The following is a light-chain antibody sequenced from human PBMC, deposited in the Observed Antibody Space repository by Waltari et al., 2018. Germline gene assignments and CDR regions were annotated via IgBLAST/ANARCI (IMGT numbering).Light chain of an antibody. CDR1: SGSIACYY. CDR2: DDD. J-gene: IGLJ2*01. Sequence: NFMLTQPHSVLASPGKTVTISCTRSSGSIACYYVQWFPQRPGSAPPTVIYDDDLTPSGLPERVSGSIDSSSNAATLTICGRRTEDDSDYSCQSYDDTASQVFCGGNKLTVL. V-gene: IGLV6-57*04. CDR3: QSYDDTASQV.